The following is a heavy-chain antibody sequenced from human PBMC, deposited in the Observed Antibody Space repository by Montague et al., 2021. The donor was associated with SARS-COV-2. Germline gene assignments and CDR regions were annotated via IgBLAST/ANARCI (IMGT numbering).Heavy chain of an antibody. CDR1: GFTFSDYY. CDR3: ARGKLELLGYYFDY. V-gene: IGHV3-11*01. Sequence: SLRLFCSASGFTFSDYYMSWIRQAPGKGLEWVSYISSSGSTIYYADSVKGRFTISRDNAKNSLYLQMNSLRAEDTAVYYCARGKLELLGYYFDYWGQGTLVTVSS. D-gene: IGHD1-7*01. CDR2: ISSSGSTI. J-gene: IGHJ4*02.